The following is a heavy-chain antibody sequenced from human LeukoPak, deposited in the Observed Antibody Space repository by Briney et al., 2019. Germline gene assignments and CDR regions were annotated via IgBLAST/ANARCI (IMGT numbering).Heavy chain of an antibody. J-gene: IGHJ4*02. V-gene: IGHV3-48*01. CDR1: GFTFSSYS. Sequence: GGSLRLSCAASGFTFSSYSMNWVRQAPGKGLEWVSYISSSSSTIYYADSVKGRFTISRDNAKNSLYLQMNSLRAEDTAVYYCARDNDQTGTPFDYWGQRTLVTVPS. D-gene: IGHD7-27*01. CDR3: ARDNDQTGTPFDY. CDR2: ISSSSSTI.